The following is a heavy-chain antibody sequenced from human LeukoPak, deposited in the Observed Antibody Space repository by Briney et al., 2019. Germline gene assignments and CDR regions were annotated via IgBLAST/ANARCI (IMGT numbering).Heavy chain of an antibody. V-gene: IGHV3-30*04. CDR1: GFTVSSYA. CDR2: ISYDGSNK. D-gene: IGHD3-10*01. CDR3: ARDDYYGSGSYYRGGFDY. J-gene: IGHJ4*02. Sequence: GGSLRLSCAASGFTVSSYAMHWVRQAPGKGLEWVAVISYDGSNKYYADSVKGRFTISRDNSKNTLYLQMNSLRAEDTAVYYCARDDYYGSGSYYRGGFDYWGQGTLVTVSS.